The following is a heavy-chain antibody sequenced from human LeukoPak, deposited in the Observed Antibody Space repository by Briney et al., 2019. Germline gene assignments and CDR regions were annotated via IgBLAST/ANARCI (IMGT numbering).Heavy chain of an antibody. D-gene: IGHD4-17*01. CDR1: GFTFSNAW. Sequence: GGSLRLSCAASGFTFSNAWMSWVRQAPGKGLEWVGRIKSKTDGGTTDYAAPVKGRFTISRDDSKNTLYLQMNSLKTEDTAVYYCSRDIQDHGLDYWGQGTLVTVSS. V-gene: IGHV3-15*01. CDR2: IKSKTDGGTT. CDR3: SRDIQDHGLDY. J-gene: IGHJ4*02.